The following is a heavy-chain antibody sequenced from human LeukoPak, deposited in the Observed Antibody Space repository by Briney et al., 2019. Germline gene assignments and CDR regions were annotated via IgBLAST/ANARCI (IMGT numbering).Heavy chain of an antibody. V-gene: IGHV3-23*01. J-gene: IGHJ4*02. CDR1: GFTLSSYA. Sequence: PGGSLRLSCAASGFTLSSYAMSWVRQAPGKGLEWVSGISGSGGSTYYADSVKGRFTISRDNSKNTLYLQMNSLRAEDTVVYYCAKGSTSWYAGPSDYWGQGTLVTVSS. CDR3: AKGSTSWYAGPSDY. CDR2: ISGSGGST. D-gene: IGHD6-13*01.